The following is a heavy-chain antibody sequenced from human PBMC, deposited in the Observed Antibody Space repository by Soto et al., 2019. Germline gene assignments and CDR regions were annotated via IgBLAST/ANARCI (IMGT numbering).Heavy chain of an antibody. J-gene: IGHJ3*02. D-gene: IGHD1-26*01. CDR2: IIPIFGTA. CDR3: AREQRASYGRMEAFDI. CDR1: GGTFSSYA. V-gene: IGHV1-69*01. Sequence: QVQLVQSGAEVKKPGSSVKVSCKASGGTFSSYAISWVRQAPGQGLEWMGGIIPIFGTANYAQKFQGSVTIPADESTSTAYMELSSLRSEDTAVYYCAREQRASYGRMEAFDIWGQGTMVTVSS.